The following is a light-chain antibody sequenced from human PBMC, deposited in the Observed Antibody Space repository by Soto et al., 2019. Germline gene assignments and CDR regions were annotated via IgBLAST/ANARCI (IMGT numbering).Light chain of an antibody. CDR3: QQYDIWPPYT. V-gene: IGKV1-12*01. Sequence: DIQMTQSPSSVSASVGDRVTITCRSSEDISTWLAWYQQKPGKAPKLLIYKASTLKSGVPSRFSGSGSGTEFTVTISSLQSEDFAIYYCQQYDIWPPYTFGQGTKVDI. J-gene: IGKJ2*01. CDR2: KAS. CDR1: EDISTW.